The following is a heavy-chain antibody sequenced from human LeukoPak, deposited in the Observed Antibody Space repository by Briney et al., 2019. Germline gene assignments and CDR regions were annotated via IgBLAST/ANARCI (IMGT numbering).Heavy chain of an antibody. CDR1: GFTFNNYA. CDR3: ARDYADYVGYFFFDY. CDR2: ISGGGETT. D-gene: IGHD4-17*01. Sequence: GGSLSLSCAASGFTFNNYAMNWVRQAPGKGMEWVSSISGGGETTYYADSAKGRFTISRDNSQNTLYLQMNSLRAEDTAVYYCARDYADYVGYFFFDYWGQGTLVTVSS. V-gene: IGHV3-23*01. J-gene: IGHJ4*02.